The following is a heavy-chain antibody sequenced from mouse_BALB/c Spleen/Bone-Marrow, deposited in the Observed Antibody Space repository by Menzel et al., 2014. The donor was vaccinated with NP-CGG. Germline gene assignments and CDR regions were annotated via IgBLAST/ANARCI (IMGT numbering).Heavy chain of an antibody. CDR2: ISTYYGDA. J-gene: IGHJ4*01. CDR3: ARVITTGYYGMDY. D-gene: IGHD2-4*01. CDR1: GYIFTDYT. V-gene: IGHV1S137*01. Sequence: VKLQESGAELVRPGVSVKISCKGSGYIFTDYTMHWVKQSHAKSLEWIGVISTYYGDASHNQKFKGKATMTVDKSSSTAYMELARLTSEDSAIYYCARVITTGYYGMDYWGQGTSVTVSS.